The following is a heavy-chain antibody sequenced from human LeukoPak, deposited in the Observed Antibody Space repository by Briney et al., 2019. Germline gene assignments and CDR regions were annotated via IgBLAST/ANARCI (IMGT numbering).Heavy chain of an antibody. CDR1: GGSISIRGHY. D-gene: IGHD5-24*01. CDR3: ARVLIEEEDVSNSYYYYLDV. V-gene: IGHV4-61*02. Sequence: SETLSLTCTVSGGSISIRGHYWGWIRQPAGKGLEWIGRIYTSGSTNYNPSLKSRVTISIDTSKNQFSLKLSSVTAADTAVYYCARVLIEEEDVSNSYYYYLDVWGKGTTVTISS. J-gene: IGHJ6*03. CDR2: IYTSGST.